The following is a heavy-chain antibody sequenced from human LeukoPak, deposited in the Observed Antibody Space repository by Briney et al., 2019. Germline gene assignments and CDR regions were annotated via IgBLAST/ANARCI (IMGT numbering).Heavy chain of an antibody. D-gene: IGHD6-13*01. Sequence: RSETLSLTCTVSGGSISSYYWSWIRQPPGKGLEWIGFIYYSGSTNYNPSLKSRVTISVDTSKNQFFLNLRSVTAADTAVYYCARVPRIEAGATGDWFDPWGQGTVVTVSS. CDR2: IYYSGST. CDR1: GGSISSYY. CDR3: ARVPRIEAGATGDWFDP. J-gene: IGHJ5*02. V-gene: IGHV4-59*01.